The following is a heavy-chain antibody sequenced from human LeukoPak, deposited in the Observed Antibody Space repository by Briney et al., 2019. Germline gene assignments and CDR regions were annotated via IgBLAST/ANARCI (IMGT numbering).Heavy chain of an antibody. D-gene: IGHD3-22*01. CDR3: ARGPHERSGYPDD. J-gene: IGHJ4*02. CDR2: ISPYNGYT. CDR1: GGTFSSYA. Sequence: ASVKVSCKASGGTFSSYAISWVRQAPGQGLEWMGWISPYNGYTNYAQKFQGRVTLTTDTSTSTAYMELRSLRSDDTAVYYCARGPHERSGYPDDWGQGTLVTVSS. V-gene: IGHV1-18*01.